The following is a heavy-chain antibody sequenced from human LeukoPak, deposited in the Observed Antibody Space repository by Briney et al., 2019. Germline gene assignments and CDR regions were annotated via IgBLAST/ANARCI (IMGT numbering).Heavy chain of an antibody. V-gene: IGHV4-30-4*01. CDR2: IYYSGST. Sequence: SQTLSLTRTVSGGSIGSGDYYWSWIRQPPGKGLEWIGYIYYSGSTYYNPSLKSRVTISVDTSKNQFSLKLSSVTAADTAGYDCARGVGDIVVVPEFDPWGQGTLVTVSS. CDR3: ARGVGDIVVVPEFDP. D-gene: IGHD2-2*01. CDR1: GGSIGSGDYY. J-gene: IGHJ5*02.